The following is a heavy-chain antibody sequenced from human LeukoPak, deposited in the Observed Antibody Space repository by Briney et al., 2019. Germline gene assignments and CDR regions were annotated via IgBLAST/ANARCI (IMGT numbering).Heavy chain of an antibody. CDR3: AKDSIWGNDVSDAFDF. J-gene: IGHJ3*01. V-gene: IGHV3-23*01. CDR2: ISQSGGRT. D-gene: IGHD3-16*01. CDR1: GLTSRSYT. Sequence: GGSLRLSCAASGLTSRSYTMTWLRQAPGKWLELVSTISQSGGRTYYADSVTGRFTISRDNSKNMLYLQMSSLRAEDTAIYYCAKDSIWGNDVSDAFDFWGRGTMVTVSS.